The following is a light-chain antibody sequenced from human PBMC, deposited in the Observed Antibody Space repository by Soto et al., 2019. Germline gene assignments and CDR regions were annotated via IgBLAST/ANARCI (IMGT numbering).Light chain of an antibody. J-gene: IGKJ1*01. Sequence: DIQLTQSPSFLSASVGDRVTITCRASQGISSYLAWYQQTPGKALKLLISGASRLQSGVPSRFSGSRSGAAFTLTITSLRPEDSATYYCLQNHNYPRTFGQGTKVDI. V-gene: IGKV1-9*01. CDR1: QGISSY. CDR2: GAS. CDR3: LQNHNYPRT.